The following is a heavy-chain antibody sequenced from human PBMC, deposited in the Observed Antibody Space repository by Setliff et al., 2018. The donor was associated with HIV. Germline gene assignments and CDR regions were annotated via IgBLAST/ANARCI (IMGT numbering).Heavy chain of an antibody. D-gene: IGHD3-10*01. J-gene: IGHJ4*02. Sequence: SETLLTCTVSGGSISSSYWTWTRQPPGKGLEWIGNIHYSGSTNYNPSLKSRVTISVDTSRSQFSLKLSSVTAADTAVYYYARGRDKYGPIDYWGQGTLVTVS. CDR1: GGSISSSY. V-gene: IGHV4-59*01. CDR3: ARGRDKYGPIDY. CDR2: IHYSGST.